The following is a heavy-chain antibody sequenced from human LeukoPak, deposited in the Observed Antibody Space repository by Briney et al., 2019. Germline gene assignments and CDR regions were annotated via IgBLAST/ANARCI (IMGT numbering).Heavy chain of an antibody. J-gene: IGHJ5*02. D-gene: IGHD3-10*01. CDR1: GYSISRGYY. V-gene: IGHV4-38-2*02. CDR3: ARDWGFGDSEDWFDP. Sequence: SETLCLTCNVSGYSISRGYYWGWIRQPPGKGLEWIGSVHHTGSTYYNPSLRSRVSISVDKSTNHISLEVTSVTAADTAVYYCARDWGFGDSEDWFDPWGQGTLVTVSS. CDR2: VHHTGST.